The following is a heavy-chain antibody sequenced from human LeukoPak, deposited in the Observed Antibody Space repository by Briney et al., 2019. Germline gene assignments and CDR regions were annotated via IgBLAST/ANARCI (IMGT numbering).Heavy chain of an antibody. Sequence: GGSLRLSCAASGFTFSSYAMTWVRQAQGKGGKWVSIISVSGENTYYADSVKGRFTISRDISKSTLYLQMNSLRDEDTALYYCAKYGSGTYYNGLHWGQGTLVTVSS. D-gene: IGHD3-10*01. V-gene: IGHV3-23*01. CDR1: GFTFSSYA. J-gene: IGHJ4*02. CDR2: ISVSGENT. CDR3: AKYGSGTYYNGLH.